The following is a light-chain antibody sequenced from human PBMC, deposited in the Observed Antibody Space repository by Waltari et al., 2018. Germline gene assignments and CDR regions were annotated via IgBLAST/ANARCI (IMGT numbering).Light chain of an antibody. J-gene: IGLJ2*01. CDR3: QVWDSGHFPR. CDR1: NIAFKS. Sequence: SSVLTQPPSVSVAPGQTAIISCGGNNIAFKSVHWHQQKPGQAPVLVMFDDTDRPSGIPERFSGSKSGNTATLSISRVEVDDEADFYCQVWDSGHFPRFGGGTKLTVL. V-gene: IGLV3-21*02. CDR2: DDT.